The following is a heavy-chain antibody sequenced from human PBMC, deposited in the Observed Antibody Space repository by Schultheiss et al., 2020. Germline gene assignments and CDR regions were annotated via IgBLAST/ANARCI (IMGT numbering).Heavy chain of an antibody. V-gene: IGHV3-66*01. CDR1: GFTVSSNY. J-gene: IGHJ6*02. CDR3: ARVRDYDFWSGIRPSYYYYGMDV. D-gene: IGHD3-3*01. CDR2: IYSGGST. Sequence: GGSLRLSCAASGFTVSSNYMSWVRQAPGKGLEWVSVIYSGGSTYYADSVKGRFTISRDNPKNTLYLQMNSLRAEDTAVYYCARVRDYDFWSGIRPSYYYYGMDVWGQGTTVTVSS.